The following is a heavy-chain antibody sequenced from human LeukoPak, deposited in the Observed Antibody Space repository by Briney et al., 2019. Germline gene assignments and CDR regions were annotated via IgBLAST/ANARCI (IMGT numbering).Heavy chain of an antibody. Sequence: GGSLRLSRAASGFTFSSYAMSWVRQAPGKGLEWVSAISGSGGSTYYADSVKGRFTISRDNSKNTLYLQMNSLRAEDTAVYYCAKGGEQWLVTIWFDPWGQGTLVTVSS. CDR2: ISGSGGST. V-gene: IGHV3-23*01. CDR1: GFTFSSYA. CDR3: AKGGEQWLVTIWFDP. D-gene: IGHD6-19*01. J-gene: IGHJ5*02.